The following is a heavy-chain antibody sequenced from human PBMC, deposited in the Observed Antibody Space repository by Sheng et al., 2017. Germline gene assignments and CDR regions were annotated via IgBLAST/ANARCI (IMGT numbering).Heavy chain of an antibody. Sequence: QLQLQQWGAGLLKPSETLSLTCAVYGGSFSGYYWSWIRQPPGKGLEWIGEINHSGSTNYNPSLKSRVTISVDTSKNQFSLKLSSVTAADTAVYYCASADLKTYADWGQGTLVTVSS. J-gene: IGHJ4*02. V-gene: IGHV4-34*01. CDR3: ASADLKTYAD. CDR2: INHSGST. CDR1: GGSFSGYY.